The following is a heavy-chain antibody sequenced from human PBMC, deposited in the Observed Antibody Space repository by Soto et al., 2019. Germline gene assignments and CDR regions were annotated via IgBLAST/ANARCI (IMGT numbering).Heavy chain of an antibody. D-gene: IGHD3-3*01. CDR1: GYTFTSYA. CDR2: INAGNGNT. CDR3: ARVGHYYYGMDV. Sequence: ASVKVSCKASGYTFTSYAIHWVRQAPGQRLEWMGWINAGNGNTKYSQKFQGRVTITRGTSASTVYMELSSLSSEDTAVYYCARVGHYYYGMDVWGQGTTVTVS. V-gene: IGHV1-3*01. J-gene: IGHJ6*02.